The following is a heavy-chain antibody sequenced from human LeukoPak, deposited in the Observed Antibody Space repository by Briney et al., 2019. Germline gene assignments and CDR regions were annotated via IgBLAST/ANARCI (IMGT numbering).Heavy chain of an antibody. V-gene: IGHV3-7*01. CDR2: IKQDGSDK. Sequence: GGSLRLSCAASGFTFSSYEMNWVRQAPGKGLEWVANIKQDGSDKYYVDSVKGRFTISRDNAKNSLYLQMNSLRAEDTAVYYCARSLVVGATYPYHWGQGTLVTVSS. CDR1: GFTFSSYE. D-gene: IGHD1-26*01. CDR3: ARSLVVGATYPYH. J-gene: IGHJ5*02.